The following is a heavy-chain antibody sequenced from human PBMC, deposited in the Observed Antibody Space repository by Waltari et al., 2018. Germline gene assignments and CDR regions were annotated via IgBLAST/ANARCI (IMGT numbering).Heavy chain of an antibody. D-gene: IGHD6-13*01. CDR1: GDSVSRTRAA. Sequence: QVQLQPSGPGLVKPSPTLSLTCAIPGDSVSRTRAAWHWLRQSPSRALAWRGRTYYRSKRYNDYAVSVKSRITINPDTSKNQFSLQLNSVTPEDTAVYYCARDRRYSSSWYREDYYYGMDVWGQGTTVTVSS. CDR2: TYYRSKRYN. CDR3: ARDRRYSSSWYREDYYYGMDV. V-gene: IGHV6-1*01. J-gene: IGHJ6*02.